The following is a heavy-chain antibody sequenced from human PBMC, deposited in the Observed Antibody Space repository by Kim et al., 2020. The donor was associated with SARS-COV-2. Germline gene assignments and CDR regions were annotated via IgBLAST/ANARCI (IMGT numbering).Heavy chain of an antibody. CDR2: IHYSGRT. J-gene: IGHJ5*02. CDR1: GGSITTSY. V-gene: IGHV4-59*01. D-gene: IGHD3-10*01. Sequence: SETLSLSCSVSGGSITTSYLSWIRQPPGKGPEWIGYIHYSGRTNYNPSLKSRVTISVHTSKNEFSLKVTSVTAADTAVYYCARHKSDSGVRGGGFDPWGQGTLVTVSS. CDR3: ARHKSDSGVRGGGFDP.